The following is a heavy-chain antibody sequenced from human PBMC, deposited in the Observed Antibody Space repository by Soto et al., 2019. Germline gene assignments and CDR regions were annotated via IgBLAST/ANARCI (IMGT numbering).Heavy chain of an antibody. D-gene: IGHD1-1*01. J-gene: IGHJ3*01. Sequence: QMQLVESGGGVVQPGRSLRLSCAASGFTFSNYGMHWVRQAPGKGLEWVSLILNDGSEDFYRDSVKGRFTISRDNSRNSLYLQMNSLRDDDTALYYCVREDDFGPNALDLWGQGTMVSVSS. V-gene: IGHV3-33*01. CDR1: GFTFSNYG. CDR2: ILNDGSED. CDR3: VREDDFGPNALDL.